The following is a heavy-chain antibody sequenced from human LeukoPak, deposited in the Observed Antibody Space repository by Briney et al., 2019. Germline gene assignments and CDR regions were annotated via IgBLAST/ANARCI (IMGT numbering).Heavy chain of an antibody. CDR2: MNPNSGNT. CDR3: ARARRRSGSYYRGFDY. V-gene: IGHV1-8*01. D-gene: IGHD3-10*01. Sequence: ASVKVSCKASGYTFTRYDISWVRQATGQGLEWMGWMNPNSGNTGYAQKFQGRVTMTRNTSISTAYMELSSLRSEDTAVYYCARARRRSGSYYRGFDYWGQGTLVTVSS. CDR1: GYTFTRYD. J-gene: IGHJ4*02.